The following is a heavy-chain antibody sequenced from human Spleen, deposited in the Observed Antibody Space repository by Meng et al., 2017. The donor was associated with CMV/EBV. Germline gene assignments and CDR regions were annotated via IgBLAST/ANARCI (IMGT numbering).Heavy chain of an antibody. J-gene: IGHJ6*02. CDR1: GFTFSSYA. Sequence: GGSLRLSCAASGFTFSSYAMSWVRQAPGKGLEWVSNIYSAGSSTNYADSVKGQFTISRDNSKNTLYLQMNSLRVEDTAVYYCAKERYYDSSGAYYGMDVWGQGTTVTVSS. V-gene: IGHV3-23*03. CDR3: AKERYYDSSGAYYGMDV. D-gene: IGHD3-22*01. CDR2: IYSAGSST.